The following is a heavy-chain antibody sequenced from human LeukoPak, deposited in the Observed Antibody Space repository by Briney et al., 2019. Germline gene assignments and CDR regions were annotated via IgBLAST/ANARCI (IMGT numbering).Heavy chain of an antibody. V-gene: IGHV1-2*06. CDR1: GYTFTGYY. Sequence: ASVKVSCKASGYTFTGYYMHWVRQAPGQGLEGMGRINPNSGGTNYAQKFQGRVTMTRDTSISTAYMELSRLRSDDTAVYYCARVTGGELPDRDDAFDIWGQGTMVTVSS. CDR3: ARVTGGELPDRDDAFDI. D-gene: IGHD1-26*01. J-gene: IGHJ3*02. CDR2: INPNSGGT.